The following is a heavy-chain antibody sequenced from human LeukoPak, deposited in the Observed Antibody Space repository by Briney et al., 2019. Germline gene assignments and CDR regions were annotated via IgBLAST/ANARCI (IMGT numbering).Heavy chain of an antibody. J-gene: IGHJ6*03. V-gene: IGHV3-23*01. CDR1: GFTFGNYG. CDR2: ISGSGGST. Sequence: PGGSLRLSCAASGFTFGNYGMSWVRQAPGKGLEWVSAISGSGGSTYYADSVKGRFTISRDNSKNTLYLQMNSLRAEDTAVYYCAKVGGRFGDLNYYYMAVGGKGPRVTISS. D-gene: IGHD3-10*01. CDR3: AKVGGRFGDLNYYYMAV.